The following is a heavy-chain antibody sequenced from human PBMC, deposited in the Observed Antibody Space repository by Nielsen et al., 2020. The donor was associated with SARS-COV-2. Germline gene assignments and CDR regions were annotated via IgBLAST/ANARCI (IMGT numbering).Heavy chain of an antibody. D-gene: IGHD3-10*01. CDR2: IDWDDDK. V-gene: IGHV2-70*01. CDR3: ARTLWFGGGGPRGENWFDP. J-gene: IGHJ5*02. Sequence: PGKALEWLALIDWDDDKYYSTPLKTRLTISKDTSKNQVVLTMTNMDPVDTATYYCARTLWFGGGGPRGENWFDPWGQGTLVTVSS.